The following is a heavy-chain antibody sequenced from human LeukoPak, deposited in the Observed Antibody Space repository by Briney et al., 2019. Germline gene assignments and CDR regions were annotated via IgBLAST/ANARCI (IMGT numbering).Heavy chain of an antibody. V-gene: IGHV3-30*02. Sequence: GGSLRLSCAASGFTFSNFGMHWVRQAPGKGLEWVAFIQYDEGNKFYAASVMGRFTISRDISKNMLYLQMNSLRAEDTAVYYCAKDNPVCDYWGQGTLVTVSS. CDR3: AKDNPVCDY. CDR1: GFTFSNFG. J-gene: IGHJ4*02. CDR2: IQYDEGNK.